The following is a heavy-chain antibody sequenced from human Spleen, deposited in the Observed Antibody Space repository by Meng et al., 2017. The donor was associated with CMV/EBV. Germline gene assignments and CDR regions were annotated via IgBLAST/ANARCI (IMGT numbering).Heavy chain of an antibody. J-gene: IGHJ5*02. V-gene: IGHV4-59*01. D-gene: IGHD2/OR15-2a*01. CDR3: ARDRRPLSNNWFDP. Sequence: SETLSLTCTVSGGSISSYYWSWIRQPPGKGLEWIGYIYYSGSTSYNPSLKSRVTISVDTSKNEFSLKLSSVTAADTAIYYCARDRRPLSNNWFDPWGQGTLVTVSS. CDR2: IYYSGST. CDR1: GGSISSYY.